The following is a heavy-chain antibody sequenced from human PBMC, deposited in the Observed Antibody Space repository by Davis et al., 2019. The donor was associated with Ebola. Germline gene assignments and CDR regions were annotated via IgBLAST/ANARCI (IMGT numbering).Heavy chain of an antibody. CDR3: ARDIISGSYNVGLGY. CDR2: IYSGGLT. CDR1: GFTVSDNY. J-gene: IGHJ4*02. Sequence: GGSLRLSCAATGFTVSDNYMSWVRQAPGKGLEWVSVIYSGGLTYYADSVKGRFTISRDAFENTVSLQMNSLRAEDTAIYYCARDIISGSYNVGLGYWGQGALVTVPS. D-gene: IGHD1-26*01. V-gene: IGHV3-53*01.